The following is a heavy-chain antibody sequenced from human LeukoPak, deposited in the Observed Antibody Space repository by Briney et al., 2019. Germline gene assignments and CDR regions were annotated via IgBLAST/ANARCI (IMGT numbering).Heavy chain of an antibody. Sequence: GRSLRLSCAASGFTFSSYGMHWVRQAPGKGLEWVAVISYDGSNKHYADSVKGRFTISRDNSKNTLYLQMNSLRAEDTAVYYCARGGVYSYGSFDYWGQGTLVTVSS. J-gene: IGHJ4*02. V-gene: IGHV3-30*03. CDR2: ISYDGSNK. CDR1: GFTFSSYG. CDR3: ARGGVYSYGSFDY. D-gene: IGHD5-18*01.